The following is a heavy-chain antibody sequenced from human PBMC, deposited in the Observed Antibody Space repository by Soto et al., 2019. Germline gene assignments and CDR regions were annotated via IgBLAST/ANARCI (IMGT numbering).Heavy chain of an antibody. CDR2: ISWHSGNL. Sequence: EVQLVESGGGLVPPGRSLRLSCAVSGFTFENYAMHWVRQAPGKGLEWVSGISWHSGNLGYADSVRGRFTISRDNAKNSLYLQMNSLRPEDTGLYYCAKDKLYSNYEHYFDYWGQGTLVTVSS. V-gene: IGHV3-9*01. D-gene: IGHD4-4*01. CDR1: GFTFENYA. J-gene: IGHJ4*02. CDR3: AKDKLYSNYEHYFDY.